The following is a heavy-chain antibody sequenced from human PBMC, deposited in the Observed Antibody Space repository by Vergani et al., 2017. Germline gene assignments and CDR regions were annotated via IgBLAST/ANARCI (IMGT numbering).Heavy chain of an antibody. CDR3: AREFGYCSGGSCHQPFDY. CDR2: IYYSGST. J-gene: IGHJ4*02. V-gene: IGHV4-39*07. D-gene: IGHD2-15*01. CDR1: GGSISSSSYY. Sequence: QLQLQESGPGLVKPSETLSLTCTVSGGSISSSSYYWGWIRQPPGKGLEWIGSIYYSGSTYYNPSLKSRVTISVDTSKNQFSLKLSSVTAADTAVYYCAREFGYCSGGSCHQPFDYWGQGTLVTVSS.